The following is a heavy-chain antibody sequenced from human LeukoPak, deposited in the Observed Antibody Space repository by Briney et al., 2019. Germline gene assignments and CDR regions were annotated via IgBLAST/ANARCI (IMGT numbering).Heavy chain of an antibody. CDR3: AREFLDDSSGYYQHDAFDI. CDR2: INPNSGGT. V-gene: IGHV1-2*02. D-gene: IGHD3-22*01. CDR1: GYTFAGYY. Sequence: ASVKVSCKASGYTFAGYYMHWVRQAPGQGLEWMGWINPNSGGTNYAQKLQGRVTMTTDTSTSTAYMELRSLRSDDTAVYYCAREFLDDSSGYYQHDAFDIWGQGTMVTVSS. J-gene: IGHJ3*02.